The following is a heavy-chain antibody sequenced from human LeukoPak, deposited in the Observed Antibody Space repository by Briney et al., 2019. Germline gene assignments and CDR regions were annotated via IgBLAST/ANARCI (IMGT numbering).Heavy chain of an antibody. J-gene: IGHJ3*02. V-gene: IGHV1-2*02. D-gene: IGHD3-16*01. CDR1: GYTLSAYY. CDR2: INPNTGGT. CDR3: ARDWGHSDAFDI. Sequence: ASVKVSCKASGYTLSAYYINWVRQAPGQGLEWMGWINPNTGGTNYAQKFEGRVTMTRDTSISTAYMELSRLRSDDTAVYYCARDWGHSDAFDIWGQGTMVTVSS.